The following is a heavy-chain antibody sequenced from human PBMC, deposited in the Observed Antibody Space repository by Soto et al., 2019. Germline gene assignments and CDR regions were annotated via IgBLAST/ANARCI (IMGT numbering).Heavy chain of an antibody. CDR2: VYHTGST. CDR1: GGAISGDYY. Sequence: VQLQESGPRLVEPSQTLSLTCTVSGGAISGDYYWNWIRQAPGKGLEGIGYVYHTGSTYHNPSLKRRGSISVDTSNNQFSLKLSSVTAADTAVYFCAREPYDITGNRIDSWGQGIPVTVSS. CDR3: AREPYDITGNRIDS. J-gene: IGHJ5*01. V-gene: IGHV4-30-4*01. D-gene: IGHD3-22*01.